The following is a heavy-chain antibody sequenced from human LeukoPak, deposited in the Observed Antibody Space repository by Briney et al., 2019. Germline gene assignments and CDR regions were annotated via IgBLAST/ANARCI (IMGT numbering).Heavy chain of an antibody. V-gene: IGHV1-69*06. CDR2: IIPIFGTA. CDR1: GGTFSSYA. CDR3: ARDRRSKARTYSMDV. Sequence: ASVKVSCKASGGTFSSYAISWVRQAPGQGLEWMGGIIPIFGTANYAQKFQGRVTITADKSTSTAYMELSSLRSEDTAVYYCARDRRSKARTYSMDVWGKGTTVTVSS. J-gene: IGHJ6*03. D-gene: IGHD2-15*01.